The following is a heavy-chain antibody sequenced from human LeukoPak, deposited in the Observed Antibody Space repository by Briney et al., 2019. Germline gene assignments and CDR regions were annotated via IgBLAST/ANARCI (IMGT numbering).Heavy chain of an antibody. CDR3: ARVNYYDSSGYYYYYGMDV. D-gene: IGHD3-22*01. Sequence: SVTVSCKASGGTFSSYAISWVRQAPGQGLEWMGGIIPIFGTANYAQKFQGRVTITADESTSTAYMELSSLRSEDTAVYYCARVNYYDSSGYYYYYGMDVWGQGTTVTVSS. CDR2: IIPIFGTA. J-gene: IGHJ6*02. CDR1: GGTFSSYA. V-gene: IGHV1-69*13.